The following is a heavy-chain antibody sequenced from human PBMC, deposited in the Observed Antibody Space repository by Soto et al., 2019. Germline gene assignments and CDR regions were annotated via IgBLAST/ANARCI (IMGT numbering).Heavy chain of an antibody. CDR1: GGTFSSYA. V-gene: IGHV1-69*13. CDR2: IIPIFGTA. D-gene: IGHD2-8*02. Sequence: GASVRVSCKASGGTFSSYAISWVRQAPGQGLEWMGGIIPIFGTANYAQKFQGRVTITADESTSTAYMELSSLRSEDTAVYYCARETLGGVDFVTDWFDPWGQGTLVTVSS. J-gene: IGHJ5*02. CDR3: ARETLGGVDFVTDWFDP.